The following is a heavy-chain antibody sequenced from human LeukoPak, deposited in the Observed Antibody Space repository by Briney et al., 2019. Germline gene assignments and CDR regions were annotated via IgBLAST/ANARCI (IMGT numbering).Heavy chain of an antibody. CDR2: INSDGSST. Sequence: PGGSLRLSCAASGFTLSSYWMHWVRQAPEKGLVWVSRINSDGSSTSYADSVKGRFTISRDNAKNTLYLQMNSLRAEDTAVYYCARALRYSSPFDYWGQGTLVTVSS. J-gene: IGHJ4*02. CDR1: GFTLSSYW. CDR3: ARALRYSSPFDY. D-gene: IGHD6-13*01. V-gene: IGHV3-74*01.